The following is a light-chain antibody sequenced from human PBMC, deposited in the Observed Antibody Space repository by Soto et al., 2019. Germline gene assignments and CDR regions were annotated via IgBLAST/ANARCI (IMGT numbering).Light chain of an antibody. CDR3: KKYNNCNER. CDR1: QSVSSN. J-gene: IGKJ1*01. V-gene: IGKV3-15*01. CDR2: GAS. Sequence: IFMTQSPATLSGSPGERCTLSCRASQSVSSNLAWYQQKPGQAPRLIIYGASNRATDVPARFSGSGSGKEFTLTISSMPSEDFAVYYRKKYNNCNERFGQGTKADIK.